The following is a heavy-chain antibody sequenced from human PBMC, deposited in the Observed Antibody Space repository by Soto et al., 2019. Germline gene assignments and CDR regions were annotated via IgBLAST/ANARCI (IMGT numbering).Heavy chain of an antibody. V-gene: IGHV5-10-1*01. CDR2: IDPSDSCT. CDR1: GYSFTSYW. CDR3: ARLQRCSSTSCPSPFGY. J-gene: IGHJ4*02. Sequence: AASLKITCRASGYSFTSYWISWVRQMHGKGLEWMGRIDPSDSCTNYSPSFQGHVTISADKSISTAYLQWSSLKASDTAMYYCARLQRCSSTSCPSPFGYWGQGTLVTVSS. D-gene: IGHD2-2*01.